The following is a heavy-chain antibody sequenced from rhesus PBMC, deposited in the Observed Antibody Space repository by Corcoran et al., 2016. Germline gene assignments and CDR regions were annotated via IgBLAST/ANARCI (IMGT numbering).Heavy chain of an antibody. CDR3: AYGDWNFHFDY. Sequence: QVQLQESGPGLVKPSETLSLTCAPSGGSVSSSNWWSWIGQPPGKGQEWIGYISRSSGSTPYNPSLESRVTSSTDTSKHQFSLTLSSVTAADTAVYYCAYGDWNFHFDYWGQGVLVTVSS. D-gene: IGHD1-26*01. J-gene: IGHJ4*01. CDR1: GGSVSSSNW. V-gene: IGHV4-65*01. CDR2: ISRSSGST.